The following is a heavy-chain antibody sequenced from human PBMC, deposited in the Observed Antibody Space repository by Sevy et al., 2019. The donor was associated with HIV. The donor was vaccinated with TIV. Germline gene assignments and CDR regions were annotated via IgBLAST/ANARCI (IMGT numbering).Heavy chain of an antibody. CDR3: ARDPAYITGTTGAFDI. V-gene: IGHV3-11*01. CDR2: ISSSGSTI. CDR1: GFTFSDYY. J-gene: IGHJ3*02. Sequence: GGSLRLSCAASGFTFSDYYMSWIRQAPGKGLEWVSYISSSGSTIYYADSVKGRFTISRANAKNSLYRQMNRLRAEDTAVYYCARDPAYITGTTGAFDIWGQGTMVTVSS. D-gene: IGHD1-20*01.